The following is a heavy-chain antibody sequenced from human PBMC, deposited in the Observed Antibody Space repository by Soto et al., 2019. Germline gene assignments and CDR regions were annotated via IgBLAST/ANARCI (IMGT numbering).Heavy chain of an antibody. D-gene: IGHD6-13*01. CDR1: GFTFSSYA. J-gene: IGHJ4*02. CDR3: AKEHHYSSSWSEFDY. Sequence: LRLSCAASGFTFSSYAMSWVRQAPGKGLEWVSAISGSGVSTYYADSVKGRLTISRDNSKNTLYLQMNSLRAEDTAVYYCAKEHHYSSSWSEFDYWGQGTLVTVSS. V-gene: IGHV3-23*01. CDR2: ISGSGVST.